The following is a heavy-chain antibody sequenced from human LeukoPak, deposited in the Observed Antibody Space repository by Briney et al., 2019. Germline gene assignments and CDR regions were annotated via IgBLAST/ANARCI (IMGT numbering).Heavy chain of an antibody. CDR3: ANSERSSWNYYFDY. Sequence: PGGSLRLSCAASGFTFSSYATSWVRQAPGKGLEWVSVISGSGNTFYADSVKGRFTISRDNSKNTLYLQMNSLRAEDTAVYYCANSERSSWNYYFDYWGQGTLVTVSS. V-gene: IGHV3-23*01. D-gene: IGHD6-13*01. CDR2: ISGSGNT. J-gene: IGHJ4*02. CDR1: GFTFSSYA.